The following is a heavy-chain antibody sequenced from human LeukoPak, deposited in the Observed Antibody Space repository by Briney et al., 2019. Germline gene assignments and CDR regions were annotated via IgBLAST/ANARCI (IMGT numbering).Heavy chain of an antibody. J-gene: IGHJ6*03. D-gene: IGHD5-18*01. CDR1: GYSISSGYY. CDR2: IYHSGST. Sequence: PETLSLTCTVSGYSISSGYYWGWIRQPPGKGLEWIGSIYHSGSTYYNPSLKSRVTISVDTSKNQFSLKLSSVTAADTAVYYCASPAMAFIDQGRYNYYYYMDVWGKGTTVTVSS. V-gene: IGHV4-38-2*02. CDR3: ASPAMAFIDQGRYNYYYYMDV.